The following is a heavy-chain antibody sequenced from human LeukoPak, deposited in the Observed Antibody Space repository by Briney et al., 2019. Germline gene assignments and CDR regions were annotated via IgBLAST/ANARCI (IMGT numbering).Heavy chain of an antibody. Sequence: PGGPLRLSCAASGFTFNNYWMTWVRQAPGKGLEWVANIKQDGSETYYVDSVKGRFILSRDNAQSSLYLRMNSPRVDDTAVYYCARVPGSNSFFDKWGQGALVTVSS. CDR2: IKQDGSET. V-gene: IGHV3-7*01. D-gene: IGHD4-11*01. CDR1: GFTFNNYW. J-gene: IGHJ4*02. CDR3: ARVPGSNSFFDK.